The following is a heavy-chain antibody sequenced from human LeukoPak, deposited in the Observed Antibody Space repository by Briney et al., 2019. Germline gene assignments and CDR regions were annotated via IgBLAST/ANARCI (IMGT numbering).Heavy chain of an antibody. CDR1: GYTFTSYY. CDR2: INPNSGGT. D-gene: IGHD3-22*01. Sequence: GASVKVSCKASGYTFTSYYMHWLRQAPGQGLEWMGRINPNSGGTNYAQKFQGRVTMTRDTSISTAYMELSRLRSDDTAVYYCARGVDYYDSSGYYLDAFDIWGQGTMVTVSS. V-gene: IGHV1-2*06. J-gene: IGHJ3*02. CDR3: ARGVDYYDSSGYYLDAFDI.